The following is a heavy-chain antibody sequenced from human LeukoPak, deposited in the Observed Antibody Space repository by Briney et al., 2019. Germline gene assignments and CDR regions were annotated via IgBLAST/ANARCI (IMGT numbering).Heavy chain of an antibody. V-gene: IGHV3-21*01. Sequence: PGGSLRLSCAASGSIFSASSLNWVRQAPGMGLEWLSSIKGDSSHISYAESVKGRFTISRDNTKNALFLQMNTLRAEDTAIYYCARGFVPAAFDLWGLGTLVIVSS. D-gene: IGHD2-2*01. J-gene: IGHJ5*02. CDR1: GSIFSASS. CDR2: IKGDSSHI. CDR3: ARGFVPAAFDL.